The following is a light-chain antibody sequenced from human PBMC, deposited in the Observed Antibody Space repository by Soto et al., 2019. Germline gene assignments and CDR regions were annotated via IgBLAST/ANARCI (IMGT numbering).Light chain of an antibody. J-gene: IGKJ1*01. Sequence: DIVMTQSPSTLSVSPGDRATLSCRASQSVSSCLAWYQQKPGQAPRLLIYGASTRATGIPARFSGSGSETGFTLTISSLQSEDSAVYYCQQYNNWWTFGQGTKVEIK. V-gene: IGKV3-15*01. CDR3: QQYNNWWT. CDR2: GAS. CDR1: QSVSSC.